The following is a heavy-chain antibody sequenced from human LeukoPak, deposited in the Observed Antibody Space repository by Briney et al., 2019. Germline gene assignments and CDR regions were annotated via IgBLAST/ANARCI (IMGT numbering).Heavy chain of an antibody. D-gene: IGHD3-9*01. CDR2: IYYSGST. V-gene: IGHV4-30-4*01. CDR3: ARGGGPRITILESSGYHYGMDV. CDR1: GGSISSGDYY. J-gene: IGHJ6*04. Sequence: SETLSLTCTVSGGSISSGDYYWSWIRQPPGKGLEWIGYIYYSGSTYYNPSLKSRVTISVDTSKNQFSLKLSSVTAADTAVYYCARGGGPRITILESSGYHYGMDVWGKGTTVTVSS.